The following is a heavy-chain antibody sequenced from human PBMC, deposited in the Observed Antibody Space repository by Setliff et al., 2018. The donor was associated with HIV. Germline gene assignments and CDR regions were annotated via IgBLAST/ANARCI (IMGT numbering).Heavy chain of an antibody. V-gene: IGHV4-38-2*02. Sequence: SETLSLTCLVFGYSITNGNYWAWIRQSPGKGLEWIGSIYPTGHTYYNPSHKSRLTMSVDTAKNRFSLKLISVTAADTAVYYCARDRALRFSKSPSFNYFDVWGQGALVTVSS. CDR3: ARDRALRFSKSPSFNYFDV. CDR2: IYPTGHT. D-gene: IGHD3-10*01. CDR1: GYSITNGNY. J-gene: IGHJ4*02.